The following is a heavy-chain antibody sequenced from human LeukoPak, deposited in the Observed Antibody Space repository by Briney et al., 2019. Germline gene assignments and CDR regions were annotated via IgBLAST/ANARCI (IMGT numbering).Heavy chain of an antibody. Sequence: GGSLRLSCAASGFTFSSYWMHWVRQAPGKGLVWVSRINSDGSSTSYADSVKGRFTISRDNAKNTLYLQMNSLRAEDTAVYYCAGRVGATIWFDPWGQGILVTVSS. V-gene: IGHV3-74*01. CDR3: AGRVGATIWFDP. CDR1: GFTFSSYW. J-gene: IGHJ5*02. CDR2: INSDGSST. D-gene: IGHD1-26*01.